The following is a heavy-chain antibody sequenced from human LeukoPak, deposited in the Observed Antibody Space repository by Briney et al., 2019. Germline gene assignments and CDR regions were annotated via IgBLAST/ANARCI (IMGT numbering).Heavy chain of an antibody. D-gene: IGHD3-9*01. J-gene: IGHJ4*02. CDR2: TYYRSKWYN. CDR3: AREYYDISTGYQYERRFDY. CDR1: GDSVSSNSAA. V-gene: IGHV6-1*01. Sequence: SQTLSLTCAISGDSVSSNSAAWNWIRQSPSRGLEWLGRTYYRSKWYNDYAVSVKSRITINPDTSKNQFSLQLNSVTPEDTAVYYCAREYYDISTGYQYERRFDYWGQGTLVTVSS.